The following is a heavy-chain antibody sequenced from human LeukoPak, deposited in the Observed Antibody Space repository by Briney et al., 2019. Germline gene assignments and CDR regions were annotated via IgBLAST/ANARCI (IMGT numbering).Heavy chain of an antibody. CDR1: GFTFSSYS. D-gene: IGHD6-6*01. V-gene: IGHV3-21*01. Sequence: PGGSLRLSCAASGFTFSSYSMNWVRQAPGKGLEWVSSISSSSSYIYYADSVKGRFTISRDNAKNSLYLQMNSLRAEDTAVYYCARGPLGVAARFNWFDPWGQGTLVTVSS. CDR3: ARGPLGVAARFNWFDP. CDR2: ISSSSSYI. J-gene: IGHJ5*02.